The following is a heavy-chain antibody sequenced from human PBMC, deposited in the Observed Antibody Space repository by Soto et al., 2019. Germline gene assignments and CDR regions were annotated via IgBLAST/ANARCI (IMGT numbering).Heavy chain of an antibody. Sequence: GVSLRLSCAASGFTFSSYAMSWVRQAPGKGLEWVSAISGSGGSTYYADSVKGRFTISRDNSKNTLYLQMNSLRAEDTAVYYCAKVSGVSGGLDFDYWGQGTLATVSS. J-gene: IGHJ4*02. CDR3: AKVSGVSGGLDFDY. V-gene: IGHV3-23*01. CDR2: ISGSGGST. D-gene: IGHD6-19*01. CDR1: GFTFSSYA.